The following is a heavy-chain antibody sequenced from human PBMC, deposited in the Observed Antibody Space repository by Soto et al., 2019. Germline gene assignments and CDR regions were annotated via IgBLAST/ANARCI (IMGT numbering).Heavy chain of an antibody. CDR2: IGAGHDT. V-gene: IGHV3-13*01. J-gene: IGHJ3*02. CDR3: AREKTGGGVRALDI. Sequence: ESGGGLVQPGGSLRLSCAASGFAFSTYDFHWVRQATGEGLEWVSAIGAGHDTYYAGSVKGRFTISRENVKSSLYLQMNSLGAEDTAVYWCAREKTGGGVRALDIWGQGTLVTVSS. D-gene: IGHD7-27*01. CDR1: GFAFSTYD.